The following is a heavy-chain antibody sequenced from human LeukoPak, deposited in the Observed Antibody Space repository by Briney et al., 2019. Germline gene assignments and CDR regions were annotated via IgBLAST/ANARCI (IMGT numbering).Heavy chain of an antibody. J-gene: IGHJ3*02. Sequence: PWETLSLTCAVSGYSISSGYYCGWIRQSPGKGLEWIGSIYHSGSTYYNPSLKSRVTISVDTSKNQFSLKLSSVTAADTAVYYCARQGLYYYDSSGPDAFDIWGQGTMVTVSS. CDR2: IYHSGST. CDR1: GYSISSGYY. V-gene: IGHV4-38-2*01. D-gene: IGHD3-22*01. CDR3: ARQGLYYYDSSGPDAFDI.